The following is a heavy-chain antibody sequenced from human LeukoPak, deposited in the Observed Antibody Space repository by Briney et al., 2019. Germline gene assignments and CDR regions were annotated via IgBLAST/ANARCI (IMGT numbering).Heavy chain of an antibody. J-gene: IGHJ4*02. CDR3: ARDRAWNYFDY. CDR2: ISNDGSRK. V-gene: IGHV3-30*03. Sequence: GGPVRLSCAPSGFTFSRHGMHWVRKAPGKGLEWVAIISNDGSRKYYAHSVEGRFTISRDNSKNTLYLQMDSLRAEDTAVYYCARDRAWNYFDYWGQGTLVTVSS. CDR1: GFTFSRHG. D-gene: IGHD3-3*01.